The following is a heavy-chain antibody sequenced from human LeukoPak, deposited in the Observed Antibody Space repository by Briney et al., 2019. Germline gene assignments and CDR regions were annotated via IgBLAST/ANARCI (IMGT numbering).Heavy chain of an antibody. D-gene: IGHD3-10*01. Sequence: SQTLSLTCTVSGGSISSGNYYWSWIRQPAGKGLEWIGRIYTSGSTNYNPSLKSRVTISDDTSKNQFSLKLSSVTAADTAVYYCARGAQGSGHWFDPWGQGTLVTVSS. CDR3: ARGAQGSGHWFDP. CDR2: IYTSGST. V-gene: IGHV4-61*02. J-gene: IGHJ5*02. CDR1: GGSISSGNYY.